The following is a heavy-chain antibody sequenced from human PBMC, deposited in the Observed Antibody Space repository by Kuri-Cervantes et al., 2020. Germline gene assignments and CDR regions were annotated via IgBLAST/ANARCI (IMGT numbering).Heavy chain of an antibody. Sequence: SGPTLVKPTQTLTLTCTFSGFSLSTSRVGVGWIRQPPGKALEWLAFIYWDDDKRYDPSLKSRLTITKDTSKNLVVLTMTNMDTVDTGTYYCARTNWGYWYFDLWGRGTLVTVSS. CDR1: GFSLSTSRVG. J-gene: IGHJ2*01. V-gene: IGHV2-5*05. D-gene: IGHD7-27*01. CDR3: ARTNWGYWYFDL. CDR2: IYWDDDK.